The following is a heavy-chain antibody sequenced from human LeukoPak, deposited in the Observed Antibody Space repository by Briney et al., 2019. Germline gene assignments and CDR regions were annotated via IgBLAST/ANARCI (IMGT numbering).Heavy chain of an antibody. CDR2: IYYTGDT. V-gene: IGHV4-31*03. D-gene: IGHD6-13*01. CDR1: GGSISSDGHY. Sequence: SQTLSLTCTVSGGSISSDGHYWSWIRQPPGKGLEWIGYIYYTGDTYYNPSLKSRVTIPLDTSKNQFSLKLSSVTAADTAVYYCARAPRETNSWYYFDYWGQGTLVSVSS. J-gene: IGHJ4*02. CDR3: ARAPRETNSWYYFDY.